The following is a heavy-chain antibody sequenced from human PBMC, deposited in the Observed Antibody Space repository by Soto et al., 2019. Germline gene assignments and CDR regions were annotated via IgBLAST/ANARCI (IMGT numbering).Heavy chain of an antibody. CDR2: IYPGDSDT. Sequence: GESLKISCKASGSTFTNYWITWVRQMPGKGLEWMGIIYPGDSDTKYSPSFQGQVTISADKSISSAYLLWSSLKASDSAMYYCARSETPMVTSVFDFWGQGTLVTVSS. CDR3: ARSETPMVTSVFDF. J-gene: IGHJ4*02. CDR1: GSTFTNYW. D-gene: IGHD5-18*01. V-gene: IGHV5-51*01.